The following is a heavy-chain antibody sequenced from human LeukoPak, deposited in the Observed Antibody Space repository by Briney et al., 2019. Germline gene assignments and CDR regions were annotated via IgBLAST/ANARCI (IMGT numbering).Heavy chain of an antibody. CDR2: INSDGSST. CDR3: ARMRVVAGTIGYGMDV. D-gene: IGHD6-19*01. J-gene: IGHJ6*02. Sequence: PGGSLRLSCAASGFTFSSYWMHWVRQVPGKGLVWVSRINSDGSSTSYADSVKGRFTISRDNAKNTLYLQMNSLRAKDTAMYYCARMRVVAGTIGYGMDVWGQGTTVTVS. CDR1: GFTFSSYW. V-gene: IGHV3-74*01.